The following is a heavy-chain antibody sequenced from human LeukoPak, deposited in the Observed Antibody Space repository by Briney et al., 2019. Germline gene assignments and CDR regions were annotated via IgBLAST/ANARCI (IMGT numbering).Heavy chain of an antibody. CDR1: GGSISSGGYY. CDR2: IYYSGST. Sequence: SETLSLTCTVSGGSISSGGYYWSWIRQHPGKGLEWIGYIYYSGSTYYNPSLKRRVTISVDTSKNQFSLKLSSVTAADTAVYYCARVLLSDFWSSLPFDPWGQATLVTVSS. D-gene: IGHD3-3*01. V-gene: IGHV4-31*03. J-gene: IGHJ5*02. CDR3: ARVLLSDFWSSLPFDP.